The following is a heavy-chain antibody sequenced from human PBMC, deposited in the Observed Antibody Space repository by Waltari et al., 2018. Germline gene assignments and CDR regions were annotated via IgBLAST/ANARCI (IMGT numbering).Heavy chain of an antibody. V-gene: IGHV4-39*01. Sequence: QLQLQESGPGLVKPSETLSLTCTVSGCSISTTYNWGWIRQPPGKGLEWMGNMQYRGSTFYNPSLKSRVTISLDTSKNQFSLRLSSVGVADTAVYFCGRIAFGDDGGYFQHWGQGTLVTVSS. CDR1: GCSISTTYN. D-gene: IGHD4-17*01. J-gene: IGHJ1*01. CDR3: GRIAFGDDGGYFQH. CDR2: MQYRGST.